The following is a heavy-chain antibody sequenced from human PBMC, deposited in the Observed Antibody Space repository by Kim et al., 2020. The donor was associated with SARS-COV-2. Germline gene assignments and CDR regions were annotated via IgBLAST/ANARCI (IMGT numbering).Heavy chain of an antibody. D-gene: IGHD1-26*01. V-gene: IGHV3-21*01. CDR3: ARGFGAIEAFDI. CDR1: GFTFSSYS. J-gene: IGHJ3*02. Sequence: GGSLRLSCAASGFTFSSYSMNWVRQAPGKGLEWVSSISSSSSYIYYADSVKGRFTISRDNAKNSLYLQMNSLRAEDTAVYYCARGFGAIEAFDIWGQGTMVTVSS. CDR2: ISSSSSYI.